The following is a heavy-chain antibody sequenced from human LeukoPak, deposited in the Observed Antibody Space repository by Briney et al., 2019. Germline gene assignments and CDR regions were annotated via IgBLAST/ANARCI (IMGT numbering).Heavy chain of an antibody. CDR3: ARGTDPNPRIAAAGSDAFDI. CDR2: IYYSGST. Sequence: SETLSLTCTVSGGSISSSSYYWGWIRQPPGKGLEWIGSIYYSGSTYYNPSLKSRVTISVDTSKNQFSLKLSSVTAADTAVYYCARGTDPNPRIAAAGSDAFDIWGQGTMVTVSS. D-gene: IGHD6-13*01. CDR1: GGSISSSSYY. J-gene: IGHJ3*02. V-gene: IGHV4-39*07.